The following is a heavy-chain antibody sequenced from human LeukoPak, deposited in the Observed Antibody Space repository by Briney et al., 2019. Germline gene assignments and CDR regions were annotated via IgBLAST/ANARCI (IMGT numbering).Heavy chain of an antibody. D-gene: IGHD1-26*01. CDR2: IWFDGSNK. Sequence: QPGRSLRLSCAASGFTFSSFGMHWVRQAPGKGLEWEAVIWFDGSNKYFGDSVKGRFTISRDNSKNTVYLQMNSLRAEDTAVYYCARDSGSYYRSDYYYYMDVWGKGTTVTVSS. V-gene: IGHV3-33*01. CDR1: GFTFSSFG. J-gene: IGHJ6*03. CDR3: ARDSGSYYRSDYYYYMDV.